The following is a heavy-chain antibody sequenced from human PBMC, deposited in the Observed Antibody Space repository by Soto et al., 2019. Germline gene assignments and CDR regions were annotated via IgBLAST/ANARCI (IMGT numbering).Heavy chain of an antibody. V-gene: IGHV3-23*01. D-gene: IGHD4-17*01. CDR3: AKDLRFYGDYIYYYYGMSV. Sequence: PGGSLKLSCAASGFTFSSYGMSWVRQAPGKGLEWVSAISGSGGSTHYADSVKGRFTISRDNSKNTLYLQMNSLRAEDTAVYYCAKDLRFYGDYIYYYYGMSVWGQGTTVTVSS. CDR1: GFTFSSYG. CDR2: ISGSGGST. J-gene: IGHJ6*02.